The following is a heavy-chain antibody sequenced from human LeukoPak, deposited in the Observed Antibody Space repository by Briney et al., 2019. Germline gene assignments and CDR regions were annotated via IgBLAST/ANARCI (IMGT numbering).Heavy chain of an antibody. CDR3: VKDRYYGGNSRSYYYYGMDV. J-gene: IGHJ6*02. V-gene: IGHV3-64D*06. CDR1: GFTFCSYA. CDR2: ISSNGGST. D-gene: IGHD4-23*01. Sequence: GSLRLSCSASGFTFCSYAMHWVRQAPGKGLEYVSAISSNGGSTYYADSVKGRFTISRDNSKNTLYLQMSSLRAEDTAVYYCVKDRYYGGNSRSYYYYGMDVWGQGPTVTVSS.